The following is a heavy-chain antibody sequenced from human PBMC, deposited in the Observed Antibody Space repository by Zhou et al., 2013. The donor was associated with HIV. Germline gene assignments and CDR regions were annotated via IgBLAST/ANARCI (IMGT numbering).Heavy chain of an antibody. CDR3: ARGPRRKVGIDAFDI. CDR1: GYTFTTYD. V-gene: IGHV1-8*03. J-gene: IGHJ3*02. Sequence: QVQLVQSGAEVKTPGASVKVSCKTSGYTFTTYDINWVRQATGQGLEWMGWMNPNSGNTVYAQKFQGRVTITRNTSISTAYMEVSSLRFEDTAVYYCARGPRRKVGIDAFDIWGQGTMVTVSS. D-gene: IGHD1-26*01. CDR2: MNPNSGNT.